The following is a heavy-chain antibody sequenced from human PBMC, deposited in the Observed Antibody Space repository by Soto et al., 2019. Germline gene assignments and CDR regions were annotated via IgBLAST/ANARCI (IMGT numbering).Heavy chain of an antibody. CDR2: VSAGGDMT. D-gene: IGHD3-10*01. CDR3: ARGDRGGSGSPASYYYSGLDV. V-gene: IGHV3-23*01. J-gene: IGHJ6*02. CDR1: GFTFSSYA. Sequence: HPGGSLRLSCAASGFTFSSYAMSWVRQAPGKGLEWVSSVSAGGDMTYYSDSVKGRFTISRDNSNNALFLQMNSLRAEDTALYYCARGDRGGSGSPASYYYSGLDVWGQGTTGTAP.